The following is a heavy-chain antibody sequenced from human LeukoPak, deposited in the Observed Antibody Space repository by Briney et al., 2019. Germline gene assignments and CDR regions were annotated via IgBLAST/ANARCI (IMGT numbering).Heavy chain of an antibody. J-gene: IGHJ4*02. CDR1: GFTFSSYS. CDR2: ISSSSSTI. V-gene: IGHV3-48*01. CDR3: ASEVRGDYSWAY. Sequence: GGSLRLSCAASGFTFSSYSMNWVRQAPGKGLEWVSYISSSSSTIYYADSVKGRFTISRDNAKNSLYLQMNSLRAEDTAVYYRASEVRGDYSWAYWGQGTLVTVSS. D-gene: IGHD4-17*01.